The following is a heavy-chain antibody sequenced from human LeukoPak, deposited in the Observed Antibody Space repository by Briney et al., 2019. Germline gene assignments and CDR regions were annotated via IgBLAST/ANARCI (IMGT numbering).Heavy chain of an antibody. CDR2: IYHSGST. J-gene: IGHJ3*02. V-gene: IGHV4-30-2*01. Sequence: SETLSLTCAVSGVSISSGGYSWSWIRQPPGKGLEWIGYIYHSGSTYYNPSLKSRVTISVDRSKNQFSLKLSSVTAADTAVYYCARGGLVYGDAFDIWGQGTMVTVSS. D-gene: IGHD5/OR15-5a*01. CDR3: ARGGLVYGDAFDI. CDR1: GVSISSGGYS.